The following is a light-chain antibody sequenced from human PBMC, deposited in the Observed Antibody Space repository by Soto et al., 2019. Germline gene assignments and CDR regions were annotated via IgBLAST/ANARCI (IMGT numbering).Light chain of an antibody. J-gene: IGLJ2*01. CDR1: SSNIGNNY. Sequence: QSVLTQPPSVSAAPGQKVTISCSGSSSNIGNNYVSWYQHLPGTAPKLHIYDNNKRPSGIPDRFSGSKSGTSATLGITGLQTGDEADYYCGTWDSSLSAGWGVFGGGTKLT. CDR3: GTWDSSLSAGWGV. CDR2: DNN. V-gene: IGLV1-51*01.